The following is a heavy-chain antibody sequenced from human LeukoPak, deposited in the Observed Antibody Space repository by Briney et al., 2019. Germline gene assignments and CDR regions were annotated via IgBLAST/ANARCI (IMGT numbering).Heavy chain of an antibody. CDR1: GYTFANYW. Sequence: GESLKISCKTSGYTFANYWIAWVRQMPGKGLECVGIIYPSDSDTRYSPSFQGHVTISTDKSISTAYLQWSSLRASDTAIYYCAITASGWSPLAYWGQGSLVTVSS. J-gene: IGHJ4*02. D-gene: IGHD6-13*01. CDR3: AITASGWSPLAY. CDR2: IYPSDSDT. V-gene: IGHV5-51*01.